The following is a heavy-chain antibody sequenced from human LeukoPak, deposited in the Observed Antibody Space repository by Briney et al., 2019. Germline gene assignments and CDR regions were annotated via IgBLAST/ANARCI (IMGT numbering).Heavy chain of an antibody. CDR3: ARHYYDSSGYYYFDY. CDR2: IYYSGST. V-gene: IGHV4-59*08. D-gene: IGHD3-22*01. J-gene: IGHJ4*02. CDR1: GDSISGYY. Sequence: SETLSLTCTVSGDSISGYYWSWIRQPPEKGLEYIGYIYYSGSTDYNLSLKSRVTISVDTSKNQFSLKLSSVTAADTAVYYCARHYYDSSGYYYFDYWGQGTLVTVSS.